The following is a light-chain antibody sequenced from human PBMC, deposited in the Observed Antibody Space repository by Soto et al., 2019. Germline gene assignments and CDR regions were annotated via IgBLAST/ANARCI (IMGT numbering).Light chain of an antibody. CDR1: SSDVGGYNY. V-gene: IGLV2-14*01. J-gene: IGLJ1*01. CDR2: DVS. Sequence: QSVLTQPASVSGSPGQSITISCTGTSSDVGGYNYVSWYQQHPGKAPKLMIYDVSNRPSGVSNRFSGSKSGNTASLTISGAQAEDEADYDCSSYTSSSTKVFGTGTKVTVL. CDR3: SSYTSSSTKV.